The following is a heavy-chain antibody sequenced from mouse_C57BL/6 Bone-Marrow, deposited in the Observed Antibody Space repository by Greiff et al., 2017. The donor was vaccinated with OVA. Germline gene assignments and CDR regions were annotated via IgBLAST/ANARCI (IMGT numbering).Heavy chain of an antibody. V-gene: IGHV5-2*01. CDR2: INSDGGSP. J-gene: IGHJ1*03. CDR1: EYEFPSHD. Sequence: EVQGVESGGGLVQPGESLKLSCESNEYEFPSHDMSWVRTTPEKRLELVAAINSDGGSPSYPDTMERRFIISRDNTKKTLDLQMSSLRSEDTALYYCARLGTTVVSTDWYFDVWGTGTTVTVSS. CDR3: ARLGTTVVSTDWYFDV. D-gene: IGHD1-1*01.